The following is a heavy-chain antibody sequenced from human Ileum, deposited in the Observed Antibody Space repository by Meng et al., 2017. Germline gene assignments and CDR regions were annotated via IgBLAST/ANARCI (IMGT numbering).Heavy chain of an antibody. CDR2: ISQSGTT. CDR1: GGSISNVKW. Sequence: QVQLQESGSGLVKPSGTTSLTCAVSGGSISNVKWWSWVRQPPGKGLEWIGEISQSGTTNYYPSLNSRVSISLDKANNHLSLTLTSVTAADTAVYYCATYGSGFTPPLDPWGQGILVTVSS. D-gene: IGHD3-10*01. CDR3: ATYGSGFTPPLDP. V-gene: IGHV4-4*02. J-gene: IGHJ5*02.